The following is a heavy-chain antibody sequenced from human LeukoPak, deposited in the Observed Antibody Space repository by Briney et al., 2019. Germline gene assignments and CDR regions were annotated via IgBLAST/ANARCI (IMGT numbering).Heavy chain of an antibody. V-gene: IGHV3-23*01. Sequence: GGSLSLSCAASGFTFSSYAMRWVSQAPGRWLEWVSGSRGSGGSTYYADSVQGRFPVSRDNSKNTLYVQMKILRAEDTAVYYCAKDFVVVPCNLNYFYYWRQGTLVTVSS. CDR3: AKDFVVVPCNLNYFYY. J-gene: IGHJ4*02. D-gene: IGHD2-21*01. CDR1: GFTFSSYA. CDR2: SRGSGGST.